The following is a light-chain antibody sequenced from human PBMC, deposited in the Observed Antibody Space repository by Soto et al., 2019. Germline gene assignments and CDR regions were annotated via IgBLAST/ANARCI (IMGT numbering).Light chain of an antibody. Sequence: EIVLTQSPATLSLSPGERATLSCRASQSVSSYLAWYQQKPGQAPRLLIYDASNRATGIPARFSGSGSGTALTLTISSLDPEDFAVYYCHHRVLTFGGGTKVEIK. V-gene: IGKV3-11*01. CDR1: QSVSSY. CDR3: HHRVLT. CDR2: DAS. J-gene: IGKJ4*01.